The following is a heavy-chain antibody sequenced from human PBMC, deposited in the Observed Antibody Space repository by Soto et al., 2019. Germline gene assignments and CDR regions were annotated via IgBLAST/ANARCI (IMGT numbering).Heavy chain of an antibody. J-gene: IGHJ4*02. CDR2: IRSKANSYAT. V-gene: IGHV3-73*01. Sequence: AGGSLRLSCAASGLTFSDSDMHWVRQASGKGLEWVGRIRSKANSYATAYAASVKGRFTISRDDSKNTAYLRMNSLKTEDTAVYYCTRPLLGASTFDYWGQGTLVTVSS. CDR1: GLTFSDSD. CDR3: TRPLLGASTFDY. D-gene: IGHD1-26*01.